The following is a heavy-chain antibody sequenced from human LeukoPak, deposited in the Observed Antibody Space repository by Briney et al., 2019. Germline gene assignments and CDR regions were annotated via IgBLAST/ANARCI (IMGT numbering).Heavy chain of an antibody. CDR1: GYTFTSYG. CDR2: ISAYNGNT. Sequence: ASVKVSCKASGYTFTSYGISWVRQAPGQGLEWMGWISAYNGNTNYAQKLQGRVTMTTDTSTSTAYMELRSLRSDDTAVYYCARLETVGATTSLGYWGQGTLVTVSS. J-gene: IGHJ4*02. D-gene: IGHD1-26*01. CDR3: ARLETVGATTSLGY. V-gene: IGHV1-18*01.